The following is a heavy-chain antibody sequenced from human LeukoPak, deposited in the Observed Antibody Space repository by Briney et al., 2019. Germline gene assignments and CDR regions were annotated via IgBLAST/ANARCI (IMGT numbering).Heavy chain of an antibody. D-gene: IGHD3-10*01. CDR3: ARLYYGSGSYYYYYGMDV. V-gene: IGHV3-48*04. CDR2: ISSSGSTI. CDR1: EFTFSNFW. Sequence: GGSLRLSCAASEFTFSNFWMTWVRQAPGKGLEWVSYISSSGSTIYYADSVKGRFTISRDNAKNSLYLQMNSLRAEDTAVYYCARLYYGSGSYYYYYGMDVWGKGTTVTVSS. J-gene: IGHJ6*04.